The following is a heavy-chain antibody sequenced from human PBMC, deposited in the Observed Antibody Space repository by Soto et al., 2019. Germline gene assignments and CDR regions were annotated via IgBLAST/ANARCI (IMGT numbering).Heavy chain of an antibody. Sequence: GGSLRLCCAASGFTFSDNYMSWIRQAPGKGLEWVSYISSSGSIIYYADSVKGRFTISRDNAKNSLYLQMNSLRAEDTAVYYCARDLGYYESDGYFDYWGQGALVTVSS. J-gene: IGHJ4*02. CDR2: ISSSGSII. CDR3: ARDLGYYESDGYFDY. CDR1: GFTFSDNY. V-gene: IGHV3-11*01. D-gene: IGHD3-22*01.